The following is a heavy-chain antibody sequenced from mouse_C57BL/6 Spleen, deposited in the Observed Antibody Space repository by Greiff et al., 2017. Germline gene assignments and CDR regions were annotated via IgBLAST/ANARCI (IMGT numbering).Heavy chain of an antibody. J-gene: IGHJ1*03. D-gene: IGHD1-1*01. CDR1: GYTFTSYW. CDR2: IDPSDSYT. CDR3: ARSGITTVGAPYFDV. Sequence: QVQLQQPGAELVMPGASVKLSCKASGYTFTSYWMHWVKQRPGQGLEWIGEIDPSDSYTNYNQKFKGKSTLTVDKSSSTAYMQLSSLTSEDSAVYYCARSGITTVGAPYFDVWGTGTTVTVSS. V-gene: IGHV1-69*01.